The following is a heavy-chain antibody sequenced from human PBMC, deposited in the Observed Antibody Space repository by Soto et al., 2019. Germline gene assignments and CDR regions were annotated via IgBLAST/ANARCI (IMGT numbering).Heavy chain of an antibody. D-gene: IGHD2-15*01. Sequence: PGGSLRLSCAASGFKISDFGLKWVRQSPGKGLEWVTFISYDGRTKFYADSVKGRFTLSRDISTNTLYLQMNSLTPEDTAVYYCARDMRLKGWFNYSYGMDVWGQGTTVTVSS. CDR2: ISYDGRTK. V-gene: IGHV3-30*03. CDR3: ARDMRLKGWFNYSYGMDV. J-gene: IGHJ6*02. CDR1: GFKISDFG.